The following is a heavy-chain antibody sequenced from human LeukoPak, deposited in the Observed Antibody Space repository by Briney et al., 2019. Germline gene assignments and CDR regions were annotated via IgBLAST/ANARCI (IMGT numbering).Heavy chain of an antibody. V-gene: IGHV4-34*01. Sequence: SETLSLTCAVYGGSFSGYYWNWIRQPPGKGLEWIGEINHSGSTNYNPSLKSRVTISVDTSKNQSSLKLSSVTAADTAVYYCARGGGYYKYYFDYWGQGTLVTVSS. J-gene: IGHJ4*02. CDR3: ARGGGYYKYYFDY. CDR1: GGSFSGYY. D-gene: IGHD3-3*01. CDR2: INHSGST.